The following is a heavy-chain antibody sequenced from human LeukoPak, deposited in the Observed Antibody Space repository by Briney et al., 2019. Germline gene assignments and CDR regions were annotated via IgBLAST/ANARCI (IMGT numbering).Heavy chain of an antibody. CDR3: AREGYYDSSGYIDY. Sequence: SETLSLTCAVYGGSFSGYYWSWIRQPPGKGLEWIGEINHSGSTNYNPSLKSRVTISVDKSKNQFSLKLSSVTAADTAVYYCAREGYYDSSGYIDYWGQGTLVTVSS. CDR1: GGSFSGYY. D-gene: IGHD3-22*01. V-gene: IGHV4-34*01. J-gene: IGHJ4*02. CDR2: INHSGST.